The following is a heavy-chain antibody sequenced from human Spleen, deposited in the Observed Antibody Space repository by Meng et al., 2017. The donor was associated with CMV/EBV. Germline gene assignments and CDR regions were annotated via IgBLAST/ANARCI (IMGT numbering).Heavy chain of an antibody. D-gene: IGHD1-26*01. CDR3: ARDQRGMVGAI. V-gene: IGHV4-39*07. J-gene: IGHJ4*02. CDR1: GGSISSSSYY. Sequence: GSLRLSCTVSGGSISSSSYYWGWIRQPPGKGLEWIGNMYYSGGTSYNPTLKSRVTISLDTPKNQFSLKMSSVTAADTAVYYCARDQRGMVGAIWGQGTLVTVSS. CDR2: MYYSGGT.